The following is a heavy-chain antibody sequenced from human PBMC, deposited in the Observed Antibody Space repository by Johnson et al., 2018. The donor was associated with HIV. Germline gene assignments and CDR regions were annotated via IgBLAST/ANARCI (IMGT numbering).Heavy chain of an antibody. J-gene: IGHJ3*02. D-gene: IGHD3-10*01. CDR1: GFTFSSYW. CDR3: ARASYYYGSADI. Sequence: EVQLVESGGGLVQPGDSLRLSCVASGFTFSSYWMNWVRQTPGKGLEWVANIKQDGSENYYVDSVKGRFTISRDNAKKSLFLQMNSLRAEDTAVYYCARASYYYGSADIWGQGTMVTVSS. V-gene: IGHV3-7*02. CDR2: IKQDGSEN.